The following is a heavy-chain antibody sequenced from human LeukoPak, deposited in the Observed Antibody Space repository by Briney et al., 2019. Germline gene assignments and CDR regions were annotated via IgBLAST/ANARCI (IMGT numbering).Heavy chain of an antibody. V-gene: IGHV3-48*01. J-gene: IGHJ4*02. Sequence: GGSQRLSCAASGFTFSTYSMNWVRQAPGKGLEWVSHISGSSSTIYYADSVKGRFTISRDNAKNSLYLQMNSLRVEDTAVYYCARLGAAAGEFDYWGQGTLVTVSS. D-gene: IGHD6-13*01. CDR1: GFTFSTYS. CDR3: ARLGAAAGEFDY. CDR2: ISGSSSTI.